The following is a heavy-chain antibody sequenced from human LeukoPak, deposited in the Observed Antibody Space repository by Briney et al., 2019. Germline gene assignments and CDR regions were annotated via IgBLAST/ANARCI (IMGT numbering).Heavy chain of an antibody. D-gene: IGHD6-19*01. J-gene: IGHJ4*02. Sequence: GGSLRLSCAASGFTFSSYDMHWVRQATGKGLEWVSAIGTAGDTYYPGSVKGRFTISRENAKNSLYLQMNSLRAGDTAVYYCATRMIPPSGQQWLVRDYWGQGTLVTVSS. V-gene: IGHV3-13*01. CDR2: IGTAGDT. CDR1: GFTFSSYD. CDR3: ATRMIPPSGQQWLVRDY.